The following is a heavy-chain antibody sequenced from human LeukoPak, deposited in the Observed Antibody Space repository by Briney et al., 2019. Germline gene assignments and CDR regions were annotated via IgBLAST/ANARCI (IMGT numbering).Heavy chain of an antibody. D-gene: IGHD2-15*01. CDR3: ARVLRYCSSGNCYSGGLGYMDV. CDR1: GFTFDDYA. Sequence: SLRLSCAASGFTFDDYAMHWVRQAPGKGLEWVSGISWNSGSIGYADSVKGRFTISRDNAKNSLYLQMNSLRAEDTAVYYCARVLRYCSSGNCYSGGLGYMDVWGKGTTVTVSS. V-gene: IGHV3-9*01. J-gene: IGHJ6*03. CDR2: ISWNSGSI.